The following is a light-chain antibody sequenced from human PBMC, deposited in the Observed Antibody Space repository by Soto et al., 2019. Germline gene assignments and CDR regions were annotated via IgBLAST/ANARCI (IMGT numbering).Light chain of an antibody. Sequence: DIQMTQTPSTLCGSVGDRVTITCRASQTISSWLAWYQQKPGKAPKLLIYAASSLQSGVPSRFSGSGSGTDFTLTISSLQPEDFATYYCQQSYSTPPITLGQGTQLEIK. V-gene: IGKV1-39*01. J-gene: IGKJ5*01. CDR3: QQSYSTPPIT. CDR1: QTISSW. CDR2: AAS.